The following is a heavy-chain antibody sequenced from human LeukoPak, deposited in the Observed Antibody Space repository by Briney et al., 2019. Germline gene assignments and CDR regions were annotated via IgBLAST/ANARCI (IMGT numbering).Heavy chain of an antibody. V-gene: IGHV3-64*01. CDR2: ISSNGGST. Sequence: GGSLRLSCAASGFTFSSYAMHWVRQAPGKGLEYVSAISSNGGSTCYANSVKGRFTISRDNSKNTLYLQMGSLRAEDMAVYYCARAVDTAMVTFDYWGQGTLVTVSS. CDR1: GFTFSSYA. J-gene: IGHJ4*02. CDR3: ARAVDTAMVTFDY. D-gene: IGHD5-18*01.